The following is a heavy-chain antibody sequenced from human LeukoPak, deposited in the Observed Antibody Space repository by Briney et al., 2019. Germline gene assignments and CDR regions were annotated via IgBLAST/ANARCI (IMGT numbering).Heavy chain of an antibody. CDR1: GFSFSTYG. V-gene: IGHV3-30*03. CDR2: ISYDGSNK. J-gene: IGHJ4*02. Sequence: PGGSLRLSCVASGFSFSTYGLHWVRQAPGKGLEWVAVISYDGSNKYYADSVKGRFTISRDNSKNTLYLQMNSLRAEDTAVYYCARGSGYSGYDYFDYWGQGTLVTVSS. CDR3: ARGSGYSGYDYFDY. D-gene: IGHD5-12*01.